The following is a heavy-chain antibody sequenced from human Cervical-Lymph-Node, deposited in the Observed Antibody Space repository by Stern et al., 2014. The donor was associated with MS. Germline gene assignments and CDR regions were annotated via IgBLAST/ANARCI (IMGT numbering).Heavy chain of an antibody. J-gene: IGHJ4*02. CDR1: GYSFTNYW. CDR3: ARGSGRDFFDY. Sequence: VQMVQSGAEVKKPGEFLKISCKGSGYSFTNYWIGWVRQLPGKDLEWMGIIYPGASEARYSPSFQGQVTISADNSISTAYLQWSSLKASDTAMYYCARGSGRDFFDYWGQGTLVTVSS. V-gene: IGHV5-51*01. CDR2: IYPGASEA. D-gene: IGHD3-3*01.